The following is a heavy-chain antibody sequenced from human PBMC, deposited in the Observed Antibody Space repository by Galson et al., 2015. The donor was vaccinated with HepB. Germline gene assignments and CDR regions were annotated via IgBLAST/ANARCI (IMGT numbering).Heavy chain of an antibody. Sequence: SLRLSCAASGFTFSSYGMHWVRQAPGKGLEWVAFIRYDGSNKYYADSVKGRFTISRDNSKNTLYLQMNSLRAEDTAVYYCAKDWRGPYSSGWYDYFGYWGQGTLVTVSS. V-gene: IGHV3-30*02. CDR3: AKDWRGPYSSGWYDYFGY. CDR2: IRYDGSNK. J-gene: IGHJ4*02. D-gene: IGHD6-19*01. CDR1: GFTFSSYG.